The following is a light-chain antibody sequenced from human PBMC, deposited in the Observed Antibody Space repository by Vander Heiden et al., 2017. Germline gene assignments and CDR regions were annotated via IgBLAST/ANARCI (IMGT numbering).Light chain of an antibody. Sequence: MQITHSPSSLSASVGDRVTITCRASQSISSYLNWYQQKPGKAPKLLIYAASSLQSGVPSRFSGSGSGTDFTLTISSLQPEDFATYYCQQSYSTPRTFGQGTKVEIK. CDR1: QSISSY. CDR2: AAS. CDR3: QQSYSTPRT. V-gene: IGKV1-39*01. J-gene: IGKJ1*01.